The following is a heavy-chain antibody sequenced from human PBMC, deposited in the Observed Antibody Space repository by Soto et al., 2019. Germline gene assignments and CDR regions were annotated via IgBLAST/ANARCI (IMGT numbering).Heavy chain of an antibody. V-gene: IGHV4-34*01. CDR3: ATRRWRYFASLDY. D-gene: IGHD3-9*01. J-gene: IGHJ4*02. Sequence: QVQLQQWGAGLLKPSETLSLTCAVYGGSFSGYYWSWIRQPPGKGLEWIGEINHSGSTNYNPSLKSRVTITVDTVKNQFSLKLGSVTAADTAVYYCATRRWRYFASLDYWGQGTLVTVSS. CDR2: INHSGST. CDR1: GGSFSGYY.